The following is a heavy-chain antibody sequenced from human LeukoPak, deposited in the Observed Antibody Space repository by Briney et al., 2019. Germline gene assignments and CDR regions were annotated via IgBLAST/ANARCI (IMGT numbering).Heavy chain of an antibody. CDR3: ASVGTGQTAMVPLDY. J-gene: IGHJ4*02. D-gene: IGHD5-18*01. V-gene: IGHV1-3*01. CDR1: GYTFTSYA. Sequence: GASVKVSCKASGYTFTSYAMHWVRQAPGQRLEWMGWINAGNGNTKYSQKFQGRVTITRDTSASTAYMELSSLRSEDTAVYYCASVGTGQTAMVPLDYWGQGTLVTVSS. CDR2: INAGNGNT.